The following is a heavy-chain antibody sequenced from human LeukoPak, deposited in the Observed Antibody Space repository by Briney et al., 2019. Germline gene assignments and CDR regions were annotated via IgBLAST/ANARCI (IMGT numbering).Heavy chain of an antibody. D-gene: IGHD3-16*02. CDR1: GASVTDYY. J-gene: IGHJ4*02. Sequence: SETLSLTCTVSGASVTDYYWSWIRQSPGKGLERISYIHHSGNSDYNPSLRSRVTTSLDTSKNQFSLKLSSVTAADTTVYYCARALDYVWGSYHIIDYWGQGTLVTVSS. CDR2: IHHSGNS. CDR3: ARALDYVWGSYHIIDY. V-gene: IGHV4-59*08.